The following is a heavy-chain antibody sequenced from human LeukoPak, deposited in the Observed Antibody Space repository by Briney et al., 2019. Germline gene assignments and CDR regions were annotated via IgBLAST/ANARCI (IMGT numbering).Heavy chain of an antibody. V-gene: IGHV3-30-3*02. Sequence: GGSLRLSCAASGFTFSTYAMHWVRQAPGKGLEWVAVISYDGRNKYYADSVKGRFSISRDNAENSLYLQMSSLRAEDTAVYYCAKDWGYGEAGIDFWGQGTLVTVSS. CDR1: GFTFSTYA. J-gene: IGHJ4*02. CDR3: AKDWGYGEAGIDF. CDR2: ISYDGRNK. D-gene: IGHD6-13*01.